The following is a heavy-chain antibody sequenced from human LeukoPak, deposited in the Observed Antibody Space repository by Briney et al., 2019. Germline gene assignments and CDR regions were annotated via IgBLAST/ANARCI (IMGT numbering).Heavy chain of an antibody. Sequence: GGSLRLSCAASGFTFSNYAMNWVRQAPEKGLEWVSTISGSGGSTYYADSVKGRFTISRDNSKNTLYLQMNSLRAEDTAVYYCAKDWHDTSGYYYRTALFDYWGQGTLVTVSS. V-gene: IGHV3-23*01. J-gene: IGHJ4*02. D-gene: IGHD3-22*01. CDR1: GFTFSNYA. CDR2: ISGSGGST. CDR3: AKDWHDTSGYYYRTALFDY.